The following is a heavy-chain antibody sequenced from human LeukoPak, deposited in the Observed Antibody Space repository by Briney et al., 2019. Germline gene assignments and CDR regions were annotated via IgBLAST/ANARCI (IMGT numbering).Heavy chain of an antibody. Sequence: PGGSLRLSCVASGFNLSSHWMSWGRQAPGKGLGWVVNIKEDGSETYHVDSVEGRLHISRDNAKNSLYLQMTRLPAEDTAVYYCASRHYDILTGLFHWGQGTLVTVS. J-gene: IGHJ4*02. D-gene: IGHD3-9*01. CDR3: ASRHYDILTGLFH. CDR2: IKEDGSET. CDR1: GFNLSSHW. V-gene: IGHV3-7*01.